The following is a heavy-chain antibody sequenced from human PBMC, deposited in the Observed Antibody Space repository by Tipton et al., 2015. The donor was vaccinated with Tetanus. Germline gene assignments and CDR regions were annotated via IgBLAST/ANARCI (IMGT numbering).Heavy chain of an antibody. CDR2: IYYSGRT. D-gene: IGHD2-2*01. CDR1: GDSIRSEDYY. J-gene: IGHJ6*03. V-gene: IGHV4-30-4*01. Sequence: TLSLTCSVSGDSIRSEDYYWGWIRQSPGKGLEWLGYIYYSGRTYNNPSLKSRVSISLDAPKNQFSLSLNSVTAADSDTYYCARLTCSSPSCYYYYYYYVDVWGTGTAVAVSS. CDR3: ARLTCSSPSCYYYYYYYVDV.